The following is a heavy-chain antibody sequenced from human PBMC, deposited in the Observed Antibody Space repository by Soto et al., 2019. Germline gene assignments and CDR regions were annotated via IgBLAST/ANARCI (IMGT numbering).Heavy chain of an antibody. D-gene: IGHD1-26*01. CDR2: ISGSGGST. V-gene: IGHV3-23*01. J-gene: IGHJ6*02. CDR1: GFTFSNYA. Sequence: GGSLRLSCAASGFTFSNYAISWVRPAPGKGLEWVSSISGSGGSTYYADSVKGRFTISRDNSKNTLYLQMNSLRAEDTAVYYCATYSGNYERYGVYYGMDVWGQGTTVTVSS. CDR3: ATYSGNYERYGVYYGMDV.